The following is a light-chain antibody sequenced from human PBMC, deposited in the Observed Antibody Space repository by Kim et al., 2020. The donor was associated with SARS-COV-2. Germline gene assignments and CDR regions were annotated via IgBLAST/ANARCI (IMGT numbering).Light chain of an antibody. J-gene: IGLJ2*01. Sequence: VALGPTVRITCQGDSLRSYYAPWYQQKPGQAPILVIYGKNNRPSGIPDRFSGSSSGNTASLTIAGTQAGDEADYYCNSRDSNDNVVFGGGTQLTVL. V-gene: IGLV3-19*01. CDR3: NSRDSNDNVV. CDR2: GKN. CDR1: SLRSYY.